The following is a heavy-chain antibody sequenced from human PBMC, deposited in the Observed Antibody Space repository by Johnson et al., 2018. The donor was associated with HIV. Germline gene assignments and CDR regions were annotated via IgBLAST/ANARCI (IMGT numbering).Heavy chain of an antibody. V-gene: IGHV3-30*04. CDR2: ISYDGSNK. CDR3: AREGRLGSYLGGVAFDI. D-gene: IGHD1-26*01. J-gene: IGHJ3*02. Sequence: QVQLVESGGGVVQPGRSLRLSCASSGFTFSSYAMHWVRPAPGKGLEWVAVISYDGSNKYYADSVQGRFTISRDNSKNTLYLQMNSLRAEDTAVYYCAREGRLGSYLGGVAFDIWGQGTMVTVSS. CDR1: GFTFSSYA.